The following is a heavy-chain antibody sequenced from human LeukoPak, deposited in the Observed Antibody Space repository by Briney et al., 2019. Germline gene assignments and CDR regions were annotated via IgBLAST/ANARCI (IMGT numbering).Heavy chain of an antibody. J-gene: IGHJ6*02. D-gene: IGHD4-17*01. CDR2: ISGSGGNT. CDR3: AKAVEKSTVRYGMDV. CDR1: GFTFSSYG. Sequence: GGSLRLSCAVSGFTFSSYGMSWVRQAPGKGLEWVSSISGSGGNTYYADSLKGRFTISRDNSKNTLYLQLNSLRGEDTAVYYCAKAVEKSTVRYGMDVWGQGTTITVSS. V-gene: IGHV3-23*01.